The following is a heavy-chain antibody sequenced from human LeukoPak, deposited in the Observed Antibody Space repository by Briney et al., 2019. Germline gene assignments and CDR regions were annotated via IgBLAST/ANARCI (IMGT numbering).Heavy chain of an antibody. CDR3: ARGVVVVPAAIDY. CDR2: INPNSGGT. J-gene: IGHJ4*02. V-gene: IGHV1-2*02. CDR1: GYTFTGYY. Sequence: ASVKVSCKASGYTFTGYYMHGVRQAPGQGLEWMGWINPNSGGTNYAQKFEGRVTMTRDTSISTAYMELSRLRSDDTAVYYCARGVVVVPAAIDYWGQGTLVTVSS. D-gene: IGHD2-2*01.